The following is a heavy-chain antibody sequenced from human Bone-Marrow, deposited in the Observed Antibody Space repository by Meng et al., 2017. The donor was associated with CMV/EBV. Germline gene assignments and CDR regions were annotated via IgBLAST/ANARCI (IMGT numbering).Heavy chain of an antibody. D-gene: IGHD3-3*01. CDR2: IKSKTDGGTT. J-gene: IGHJ4*02. V-gene: IGHV3-15*01. Sequence: GEYLKLSCAASGFTFSNAWMSWVRQAPGKGLEWVGRIKSKTDGGTTDYAAPVKGRFTISRDDSKNTLYLQMNSLKNEDTAVYYCTTMEVTIFGVSDYWGQGTLVTVSS. CDR1: GFTFSNAW. CDR3: TTMEVTIFGVSDY.